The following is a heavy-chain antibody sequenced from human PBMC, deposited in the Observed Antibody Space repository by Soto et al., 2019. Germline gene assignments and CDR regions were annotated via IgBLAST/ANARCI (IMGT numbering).Heavy chain of an antibody. CDR3: ARDVRGSDWYYFDY. V-gene: IGHV3-48*01. CDR1: GFTFSSYS. D-gene: IGHD6-19*01. CDR2: ISSSSSTI. J-gene: IGHJ4*02. Sequence: EVQLVESGGGLVQPGGSLRLSCAASGFTFSSYSMNWVRQAPGKGLEWVSYISSSSSTIYYADSVKGRFTISRDNAKNSLYLQMNSPGAEDKAVYFCARDVRGSDWYYFDYWGQGTLVTVAS.